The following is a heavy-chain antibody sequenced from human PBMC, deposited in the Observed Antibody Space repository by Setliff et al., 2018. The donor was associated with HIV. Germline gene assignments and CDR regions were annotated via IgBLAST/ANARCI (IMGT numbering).Heavy chain of an antibody. CDR2: INAGNGKT. J-gene: IGHJ4*02. D-gene: IGHD3-3*01. CDR3: ASSTITIFGVVPYYFDY. V-gene: IGHV1-3*01. Sequence: GGSLRLSCAASGSTFSSYAIHWVRQAPGQGLEWMGWINAGNGKTKYSQKFQSRVTITRDTSASTAYMELHSLRSEDTAIYYCASSTITIFGVVPYYFDYWGQGTLVTVSS. CDR1: GSTFSSYA.